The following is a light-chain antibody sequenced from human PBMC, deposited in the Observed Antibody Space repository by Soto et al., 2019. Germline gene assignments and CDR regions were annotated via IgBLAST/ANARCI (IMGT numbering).Light chain of an antibody. CDR1: SSNIGAGYD. Sequence: QSVLTQPPSVSGAPGQRGTISCTGNSSNIGAGYDVHWYQHLPGTAPKLLIFGNVNRPSGVPDRFSGSKSCTSASLAITGLQAEDEADYYCQSYDSSLSAVVFGGGTKLTVL. CDR3: QSYDSSLSAVV. CDR2: GNV. V-gene: IGLV1-40*01. J-gene: IGLJ2*01.